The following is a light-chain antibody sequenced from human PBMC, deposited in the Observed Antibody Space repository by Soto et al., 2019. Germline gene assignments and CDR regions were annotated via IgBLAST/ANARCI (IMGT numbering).Light chain of an antibody. CDR2: DVS. V-gene: IGLV2-14*01. CDR3: SSYTSSSTLNV. J-gene: IGLJ1*01. Sequence: QSALTQPASVSGSPGQSITISCTGTSSDVGGYNYVSWYQQHPGKAPKLMIYDVSNRPSGVSNRFSGSKSGNTASLAISGLQDEDEADYYCSSYTSSSTLNVFGTGTTLTVL. CDR1: SSDVGGYNY.